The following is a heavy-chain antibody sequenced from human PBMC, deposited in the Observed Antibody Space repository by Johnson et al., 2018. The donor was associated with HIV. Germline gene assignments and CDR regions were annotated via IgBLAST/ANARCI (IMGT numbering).Heavy chain of an antibody. V-gene: IGHV3-30*02. Sequence: QMLLVESGGGLVKPGGSLRLSCAASGFTVSASSMIWVRQPPGKGLEGVAFIRYDGKTKYSVDSVKGRFTISRDNSNNTLFLQMSSLRAEDSASYYCAKDHDYGDAFDMWGHGTMVTVSS. J-gene: IGHJ3*02. CDR3: AKDHDYGDAFDM. CDR2: IRYDGKTK. CDR1: GFTVSASS. D-gene: IGHD4-17*01.